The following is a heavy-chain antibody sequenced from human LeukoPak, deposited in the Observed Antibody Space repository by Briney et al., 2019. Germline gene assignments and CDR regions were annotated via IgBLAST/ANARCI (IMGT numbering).Heavy chain of an antibody. CDR2: IWYDGSNK. CDR3: ARVKGSGATGACDY. V-gene: IGHV3-33*01. D-gene: IGHD1-26*01. J-gene: IGHJ4*02. CDR1: GFTFSSYG. Sequence: PGGSLRLSCAASGFTFSSYGMPWVRQAPGKGLEWVAIIWYDGSNKYYADSVKGRFTISRDNSKNTLYLQMNSLRAEDTAVYYCARVKGSGATGACDYWGQGTLVTVSS.